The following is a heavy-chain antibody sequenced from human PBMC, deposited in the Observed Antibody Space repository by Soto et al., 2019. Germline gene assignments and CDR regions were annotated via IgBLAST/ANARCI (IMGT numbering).Heavy chain of an antibody. CDR2: IDPSDSYT. CDR1: GYSFTSYW. CDR3: ARHSPYYYHSSGYLIGAFDI. V-gene: IGHV5-10-1*01. J-gene: IGHJ3*02. D-gene: IGHD3-22*01. Sequence: GESLKISCKGAGYSFTSYWITWVRQMPGKGLDWMGRIDPSDSYTNYSPSFQGHVTISADKSISTAYLQWSSLKASDTAMYYCARHSPYYYHSSGYLIGAFDIWGQGTMVTVSS.